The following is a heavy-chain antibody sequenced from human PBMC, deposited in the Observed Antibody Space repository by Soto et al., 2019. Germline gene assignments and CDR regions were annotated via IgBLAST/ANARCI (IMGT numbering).Heavy chain of an antibody. V-gene: IGHV4-59*01. CDR3: ARNHYGDPPLNNWFDP. CDR2: VHYSGST. J-gene: IGHJ5*02. CDR1: GDSISGYY. Sequence: SETLSLTCTVSGDSISGYYWAWIRQAPGKGLEWIGYVHYSGSTHYTPSLKSRVTISVDMSKNQFSLKLNSVTAADTAIYFCARNHYGDPPLNNWFDPWGQGTLVTVSS. D-gene: IGHD4-17*01.